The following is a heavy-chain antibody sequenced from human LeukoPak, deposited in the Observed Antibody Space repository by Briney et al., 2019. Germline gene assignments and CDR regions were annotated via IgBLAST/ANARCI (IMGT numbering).Heavy chain of an antibody. CDR1: GFTFSSYS. D-gene: IGHD6-19*01. V-gene: IGHV3-21*04. CDR3: AKEGWLGFDY. CDR2: ISSSTSYI. J-gene: IGHJ4*02. Sequence: GGSLRLSCAASGFTFSSYSMNWIRQAPGKGLEWVSSISSSTSYIYYADSVKGRFTISRDNSKNTLYLQMNSLRAEDTAVYYCAKEGWLGFDYWGQGTLVTVSS.